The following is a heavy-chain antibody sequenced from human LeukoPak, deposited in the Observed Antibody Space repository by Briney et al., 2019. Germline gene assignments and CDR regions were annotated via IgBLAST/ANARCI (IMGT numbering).Heavy chain of an antibody. CDR3: AKGAERYSYGCIDY. J-gene: IGHJ4*02. Sequence: GGSLRLSCAASGFTFSSYGMHWVRQAPGKGLEWVAVIWYDGSNKYYADSVKGRFTISGDNSKNTLYLQMNSLRAEDTAVYYCAKGAERYSYGCIDYWGQGTLVTVSS. V-gene: IGHV3-33*06. CDR1: GFTFSSYG. D-gene: IGHD5-18*01. CDR2: IWYDGSNK.